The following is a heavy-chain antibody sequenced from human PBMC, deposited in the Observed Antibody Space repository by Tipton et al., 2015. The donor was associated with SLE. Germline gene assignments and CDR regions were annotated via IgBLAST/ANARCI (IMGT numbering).Heavy chain of an antibody. CDR1: GDSISGQY. Sequence: TLSLTCTVSGDSISGQYWSWIRQPPGKGLEWIGYIYYSGSTNHNPSLKGRVTISVDTSKNQFSLKLSSVTAADTAVYYCARRTVTTWSDAFDIWGQGTMVTVSS. CDR2: IYYSGST. CDR3: ARRTVTTWSDAFDI. J-gene: IGHJ3*02. V-gene: IGHV4-59*11. D-gene: IGHD4-17*01.